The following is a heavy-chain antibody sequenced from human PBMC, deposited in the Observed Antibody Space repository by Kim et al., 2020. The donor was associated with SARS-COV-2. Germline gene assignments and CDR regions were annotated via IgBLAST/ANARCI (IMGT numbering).Heavy chain of an antibody. D-gene: IGHD3-9*01. V-gene: IGHV4-31*03. CDR1: GGSISSDGYY. CDR2: IYYSGST. Sequence: SETLSLTCTVSGGSISSDGYYWSWIRQHPGKGLEWIGYIYYSGSTYYNPSLKSRVTISVDTSKNQFSLKLSAVTAADTAGYYCAGAWDEILTPYHFDYW. J-gene: IGHJ4*01. CDR3: AGAWDEILTPYHFDY.